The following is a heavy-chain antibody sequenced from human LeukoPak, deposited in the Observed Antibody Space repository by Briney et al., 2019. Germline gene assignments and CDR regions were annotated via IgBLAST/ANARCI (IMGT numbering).Heavy chain of an antibody. Sequence: PSETLSLTCTVSGGSISSSSYYWGWIRQPPGKGLEWIGSIYYSGSTYYNPSLKSRVTISVDTSKNQFSLKLSSVTAADTAVYYCARHQRRGYTTWDYWGQGTLVTVSS. CDR1: GGSISSSSYY. V-gene: IGHV4-39*01. J-gene: IGHJ4*02. CDR2: IYYSGST. CDR3: ARHQRRGYTTWDY. D-gene: IGHD1-1*01.